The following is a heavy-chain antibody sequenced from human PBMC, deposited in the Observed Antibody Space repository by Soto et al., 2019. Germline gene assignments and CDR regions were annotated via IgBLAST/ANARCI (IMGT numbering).Heavy chain of an antibody. CDR1: GYTFSNYG. CDR3: ARCYCSTGSCYTCWHFDL. Sequence: QVQLVQSGPEVKKPGASVKVSCQASGYTFSNYGISWVRQAPGQGLEWMGWIGPYNGNTDYAQNFQGRGTMTRDTSTTTAYMELRSLRSDDTALYYCARCYCSTGSCYTCWHFDLWGRGALLTVSS. CDR2: IGPYNGNT. V-gene: IGHV1-18*01. D-gene: IGHD2-15*01. J-gene: IGHJ2*01.